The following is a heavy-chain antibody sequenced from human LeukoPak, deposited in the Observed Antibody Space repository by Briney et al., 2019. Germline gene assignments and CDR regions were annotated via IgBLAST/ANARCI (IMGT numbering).Heavy chain of an antibody. Sequence: SETLSLTCAVYGGSFSGYYWSWIRQPPGKGLEWIGEINHSGSTNYNPSLKSRVTISVDTSKNQFSLKLSSVTAADTAVYYCARQGYYGSGSYQNYYYYYGMDVWGQGTTVTVSS. CDR2: INHSGST. CDR1: GGSFSGYY. D-gene: IGHD3-10*01. J-gene: IGHJ6*02. CDR3: ARQGYYGSGSYQNYYYYYGMDV. V-gene: IGHV4-34*01.